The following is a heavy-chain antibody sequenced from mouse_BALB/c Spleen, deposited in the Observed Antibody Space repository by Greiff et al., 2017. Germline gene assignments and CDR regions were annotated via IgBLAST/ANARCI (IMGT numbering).Heavy chain of an antibody. V-gene: IGHV14-3*02. J-gene: IGHJ3*01. CDR2: IDPANGNT. CDR3: ARGAYYVNLFAY. CDR1: GFNIKDTY. Sequence: EVMLVESGAELVKPGASVKLSCTASGFNIKDTYMHWVKQRPEQGLEWIGRIDPANGNTKYDPKFQGKATITADTSSNTAYLQLSSLTSEDTAVYYCARGAYYVNLFAYWGQGTLFTVSA. D-gene: IGHD2-10*01.